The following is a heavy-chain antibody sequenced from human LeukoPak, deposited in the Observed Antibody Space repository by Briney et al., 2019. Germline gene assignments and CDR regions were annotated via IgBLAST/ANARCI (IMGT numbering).Heavy chain of an antibody. J-gene: IGHJ4*02. CDR1: GFTFISNW. CDR3: AKGGAYHYYDRSGLDY. CDR2: ISGSGGST. D-gene: IGHD3-22*01. Sequence: GGSLRLSCATSGFTFISNWMSWVRQAPGKGLEWVSAISGSGGSTYYADSVKGRFTISGDNSKNTLYLQMNSLRAEDTAVYYCAKGGAYHYYDRSGLDYWGQGTLVTVSS. V-gene: IGHV3-23*01.